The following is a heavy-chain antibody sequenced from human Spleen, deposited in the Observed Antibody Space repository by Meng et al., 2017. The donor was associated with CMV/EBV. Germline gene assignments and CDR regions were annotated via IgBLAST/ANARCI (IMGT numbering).Heavy chain of an antibody. J-gene: IGHJ4*02. CDR2: MYHSGST. Sequence: SGGSIRSGGYYWSWIRQHPRKGLEWIGHMYHSGSTYNNPSLKSRVAMSVDTSKNRFSLRLTSVTAADTAVYYCARFRDGYNWGVFDSWGRGTLVTVSS. V-gene: IGHV4-31*02. CDR3: ARFRDGYNWGVFDS. CDR1: GGSIRSGGYY. D-gene: IGHD5-24*01.